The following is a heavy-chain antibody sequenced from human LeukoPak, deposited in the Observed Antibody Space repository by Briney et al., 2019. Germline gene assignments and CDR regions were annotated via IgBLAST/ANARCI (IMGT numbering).Heavy chain of an antibody. V-gene: IGHV3-11*01. J-gene: IGHJ4*02. CDR3: ARVGYSGNSAHLDY. D-gene: IGHD1-26*01. CDR2: ISSSGSTM. CDR1: GFTFSDYY. Sequence: PGGSLRLSCAASGFTFSDYYMSWIRQAPGKGLEWVSYISSSGSTMYYADSVKGRSTISRDNAEKSPYLQMHSLRVEDTALYYCARVGYSGNSAHLDYWGQGTLVTVSS.